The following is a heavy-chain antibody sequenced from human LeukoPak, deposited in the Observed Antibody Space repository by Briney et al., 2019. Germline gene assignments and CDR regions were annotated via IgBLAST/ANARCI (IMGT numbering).Heavy chain of an antibody. CDR1: GGSISSGGYY. J-gene: IGHJ4*02. D-gene: IGHD1-26*01. Sequence: PSQTPSLTCTVSGGSISSGGYYWSWIRQPAGKGLEWIGRIYTSGSTNYNPSLKSRVTMSVDTSKNQFSLKLSSVTAADTAVYYCARNTGTEGATKYYFDYWGQGTLVTVSS. CDR3: ARNTGTEGATKYYFDY. V-gene: IGHV4-61*02. CDR2: IYTSGST.